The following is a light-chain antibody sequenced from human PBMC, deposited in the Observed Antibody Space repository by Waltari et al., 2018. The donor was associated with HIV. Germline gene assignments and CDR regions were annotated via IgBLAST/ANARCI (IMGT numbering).Light chain of an antibody. J-gene: IGKJ4*01. CDR2: GAS. CDR1: RSVTNSF. V-gene: IGKV3-20*01. Sequence: EIVLTQSPGTLSLSPGERATLSCRASRSVTNSFLAWYQQKPGQAPRLLIYGASTRGTGIPDRFSGSGSETDFTLTISGLESEDSAVYYCQLYGSSPTFGGGTKVEIK. CDR3: QLYGSSPT.